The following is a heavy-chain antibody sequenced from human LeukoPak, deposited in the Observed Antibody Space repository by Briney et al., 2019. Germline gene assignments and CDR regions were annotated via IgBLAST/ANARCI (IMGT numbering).Heavy chain of an antibody. CDR1: GFTFSNHP. V-gene: IGHV3-23*01. Sequence: GGSLRLSCAVSGFTFSNHPMTWVRQAPGKGLEWVAGVSGNGLSKYYADSMKGRFTVSRDNAKNTVYLQMNSLRADDTAVYYCARAVTMVRGEGYFDYWGQGTLVTVSS. CDR2: VSGNGLSK. D-gene: IGHD3-10*01. J-gene: IGHJ4*02. CDR3: ARAVTMVRGEGYFDY.